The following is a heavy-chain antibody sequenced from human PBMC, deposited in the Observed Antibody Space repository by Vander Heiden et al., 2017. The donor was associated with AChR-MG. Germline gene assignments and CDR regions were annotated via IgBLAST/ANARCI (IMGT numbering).Heavy chain of an antibody. V-gene: IGHV3-15*02. Sequence: EVRLVESGGALVEPGGSLRLSCATSGFFFKNVLLSWVRQIPGKGLEWIGLIQGASDGGATAYATPVKGRFTISRDDSKNTLYLQMNGLKGEDTGLYYCITDKALNNWGQGTMVTVSS. CDR3: ITDKALNN. J-gene: IGHJ3*01. D-gene: IGHD6-6*01. CDR1: GFFFKNVL. CDR2: IQGASDGGAT.